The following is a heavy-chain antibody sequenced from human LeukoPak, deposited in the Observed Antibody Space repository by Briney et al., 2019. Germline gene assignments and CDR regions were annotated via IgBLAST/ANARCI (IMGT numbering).Heavy chain of an antibody. CDR3: AKEGLWFGEFDFDY. CDR1: GFIFSTYD. V-gene: IGHV3-30*18. Sequence: GGSLRLSCAASGFIFSTYDMHWVRQAPGKGLEWVAVISYDRSNKYYADSVKGRFTISRDNSKNTLYLQMNSVRAEDTAVYYCAKEGLWFGEFDFDYWGQGTLVTVSS. J-gene: IGHJ4*02. D-gene: IGHD3-10*01. CDR2: ISYDRSNK.